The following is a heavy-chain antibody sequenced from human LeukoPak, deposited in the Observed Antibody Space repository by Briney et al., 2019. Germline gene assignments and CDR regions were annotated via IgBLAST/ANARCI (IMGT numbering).Heavy chain of an antibody. Sequence: ASETLSLTCTVSGGSISSGGYYWSWIRQHPGKGLEWIGYIYYSGSTYYHPSLKSRITISVDTSKNQFSLKLSSVTAADTAVYYCARVHYDSSGYYYRFDYWGQGTLVTVSS. CDR1: GGSISSGGYY. CDR2: IYYSGST. D-gene: IGHD3-22*01. V-gene: IGHV4-31*03. J-gene: IGHJ4*02. CDR3: ARVHYDSSGYYYRFDY.